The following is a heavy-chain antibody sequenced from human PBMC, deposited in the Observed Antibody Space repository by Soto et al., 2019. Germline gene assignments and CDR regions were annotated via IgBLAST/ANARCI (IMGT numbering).Heavy chain of an antibody. CDR3: AGGGSTGYGDNWLDL. CDR1: GGSITSGGYY. D-gene: IGHD6-13*01. J-gene: IGHJ5*02. Sequence: PSETLSLTCKVSGGSITSGGYYWSWIRQHPVKGLEWIGYTYYTGITYYNPSLKGRVTISLDTYGSHFSLCLSSVTAADTAIYSFAGGGSTGYGDNWLDLWGPGTLVTVSS. V-gene: IGHV4-31*03. CDR2: TYYTGIT.